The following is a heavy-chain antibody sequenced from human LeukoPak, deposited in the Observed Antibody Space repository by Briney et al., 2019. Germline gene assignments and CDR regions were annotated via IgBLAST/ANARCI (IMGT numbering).Heavy chain of an antibody. Sequence: SQTLSLTCTVSGGSISSGDYYWSWIRQPPGKGLEWIGYIYYSGSTYYNPSLKSRVTISVDTSKNQFPLKLSSVTAADTAVYYCARLHFGEGDFDYWGQGTLVTVSS. CDR3: ARLHFGEGDFDY. D-gene: IGHD3-10*01. CDR1: GGSISSGDYY. V-gene: IGHV4-30-4*01. CDR2: IYYSGST. J-gene: IGHJ4*02.